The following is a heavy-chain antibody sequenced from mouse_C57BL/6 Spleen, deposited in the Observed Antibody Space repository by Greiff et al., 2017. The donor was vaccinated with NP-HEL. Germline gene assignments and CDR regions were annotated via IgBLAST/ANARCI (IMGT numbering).Heavy chain of an antibody. D-gene: IGHD1-1*01. J-gene: IGHJ2*01. Sequence: EVKVVESGEGLVKPGGSLKLSCAASGFTFSSYAMSWVRQTPEKRLEWVAYISSGGDYIYYADTVKGRFTISRDNARNTLYLQLSSLKSEDTAMYSCTRDRGDYDGSSPLDYWGQGTTLTVSS. CDR2: ISSGGDYI. CDR1: GFTFSSYA. CDR3: TRDRGDYDGSSPLDY. V-gene: IGHV5-9-1*02.